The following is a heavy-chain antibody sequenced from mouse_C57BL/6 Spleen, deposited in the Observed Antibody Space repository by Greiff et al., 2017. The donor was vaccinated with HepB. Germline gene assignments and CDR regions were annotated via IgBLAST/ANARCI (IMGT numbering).Heavy chain of an antibody. CDR3: ARTHIVTTRYFDV. D-gene: IGHD2-5*01. Sequence: QVQLQQPGAELVKPGASVKLSCKASGYTFTSYWMQWVKQRPGQGLEWIGEIDPSDSYTNYNQKFKGKATLTVDTSSSTAYMQLSSLTSKDSAVYYCARTHIVTTRYFDVWGTGTTVTVSS. CDR1: GYTFTSYW. CDR2: IDPSDSYT. V-gene: IGHV1-50*01. J-gene: IGHJ1*03.